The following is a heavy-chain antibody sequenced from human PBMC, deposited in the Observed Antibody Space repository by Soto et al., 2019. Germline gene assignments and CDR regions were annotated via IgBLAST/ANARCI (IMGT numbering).Heavy chain of an antibody. D-gene: IGHD5-18*01. V-gene: IGHV4-34*01. J-gene: IGHJ6*02. CDR1: GGSFSGYY. Sequence: QVQLQQGGAGLLKPSETLSLTCAVYGGSFSGYYWSWIRQPPGKGLEWIGEINHSGSTNYNPSLKSRVTISVDTYKNKLSLKLSSVTAADTAVYYCARDLGDTDMVTPHYGMDVWGQGTTVTVSS. CDR3: ARDLGDTDMVTPHYGMDV. CDR2: INHSGST.